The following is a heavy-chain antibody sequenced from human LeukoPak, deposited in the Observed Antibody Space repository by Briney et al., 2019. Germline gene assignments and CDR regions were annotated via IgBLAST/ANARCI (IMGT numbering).Heavy chain of an antibody. CDR3: ARVRYYYDSGGYCFDY. CDR2: INHSGST. J-gene: IGHJ4*02. V-gene: IGHV4-34*01. Sequence: SETLSLTCAVYGGSFSGYYWSWIRQPPGKGLEWIGEINHSGSTNYNPSLKSRVTISVDTSKNQFSLKLSSVTAADTAVYYCARVRYYYDSGGYCFDYWGQGTLVTVSS. D-gene: IGHD3-22*01. CDR1: GGSFSGYY.